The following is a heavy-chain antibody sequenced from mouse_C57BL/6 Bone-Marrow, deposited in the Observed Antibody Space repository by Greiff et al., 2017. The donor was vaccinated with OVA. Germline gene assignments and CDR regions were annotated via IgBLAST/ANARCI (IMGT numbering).Heavy chain of an antibody. V-gene: IGHV1-81*01. D-gene: IGHD1-1*01. CDR1: GYTFTSYG. CDR2: IYPRSGNT. Sequence: QVQLKESGAELARPGASVKLSCKASGYTFTSYGISWVKQRTGQGLEWIGEIYPRSGNTYYNEKFKGKATLTADKSSSTAYMELRSLTSEDSAVYFCAREGVYYGSSYLFAYWGQGTLVTVSA. J-gene: IGHJ3*01. CDR3: AREGVYYGSSYLFAY.